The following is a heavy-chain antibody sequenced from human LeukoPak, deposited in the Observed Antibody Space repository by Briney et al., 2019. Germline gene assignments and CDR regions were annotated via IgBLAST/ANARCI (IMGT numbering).Heavy chain of an antibody. D-gene: IGHD3-22*01. V-gene: IGHV4-4*07. CDR3: ASQWAYDRYFDL. CDR1: GGSISSYY. CDR2: IYTSGST. Sequence: SETLPLTCTVSGGSISSYYWSWIRQPAGKGLEWIGRIYTSGSTNYNPSLKSRVTISVDKSKNQFSLKLSSVTAADTAVYYCASQWAYDRYFDLWGRGTLVTVSS. J-gene: IGHJ2*01.